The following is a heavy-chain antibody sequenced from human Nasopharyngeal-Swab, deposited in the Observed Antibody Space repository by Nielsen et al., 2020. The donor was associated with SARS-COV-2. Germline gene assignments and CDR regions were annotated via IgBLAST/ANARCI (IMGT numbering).Heavy chain of an antibody. Sequence: GESLKISCAASGFTFSSYSMNWVRQAPGKGLEWVSSISSSSSYIYYADSVKGRFTIPRDNAKNSLYLQMNSLRAEDTAVYYCARDYPVGQLNYYYGMDVWGQGTTVTVSS. CDR1: GFTFSSYS. CDR2: ISSSSSYI. J-gene: IGHJ6*02. D-gene: IGHD6-13*01. CDR3: ARDYPVGQLNYYYGMDV. V-gene: IGHV3-21*01.